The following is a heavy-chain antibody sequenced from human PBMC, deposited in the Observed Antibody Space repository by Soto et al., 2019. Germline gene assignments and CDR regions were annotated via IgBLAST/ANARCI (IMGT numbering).Heavy chain of an antibody. J-gene: IGHJ4*02. CDR2: IDPSDSPT. CDR1: GYSFAGYW. V-gene: IGHV5-10-1*01. D-gene: IGHD3-22*01. CDR3: ARQIYDSDTGPNFQYYFES. Sequence: PGEYLKISCKGSGYSFAGYWITWVRQKPGKGLEWMGRIDPSDSPTYYSPSFRGHVTISVTKSITTVFLQWSSLRASDTAMYYCARQIYDSDTGPNFQYYFESWGQGTPVTVSS.